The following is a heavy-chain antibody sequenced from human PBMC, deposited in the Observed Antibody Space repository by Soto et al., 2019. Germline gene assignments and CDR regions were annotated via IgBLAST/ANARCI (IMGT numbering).Heavy chain of an antibody. D-gene: IGHD2-2*02. J-gene: IGHJ4*02. CDR1: GFTFSSYG. V-gene: IGHV3-33*01. CDR3: ARDYCSSTSCYIFDY. Sequence: PGGSLRLSCAASGFTFSSYGMHWVRQAPGKGLEWVAVIWYDGSKKYYADSVKGRFTISRDNSKNTLYLQMNSLRAEDTAVYYCARDYCSSTSCYIFDYWGKGTLGTV. CDR2: IWYDGSKK.